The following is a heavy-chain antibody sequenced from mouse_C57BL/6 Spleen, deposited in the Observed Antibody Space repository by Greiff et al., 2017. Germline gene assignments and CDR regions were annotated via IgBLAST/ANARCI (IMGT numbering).Heavy chain of an antibody. J-gene: IGHJ4*01. V-gene: IGHV1-82*01. CDR1: GSAFSRSW. CDR3: ARSRDYDAMDY. CDR2: IYPGDGDT. Sequence: QVHVKQSGPELVKPGASVKFSCKASGSAFSRSWLNWVKQRPGKGLECIGRIYPGDGDTNYNGKFKGKATLTADKSSSTAYMQLSSLASEDSAVYFCARSRDYDAMDYWGQGTSVTVSS.